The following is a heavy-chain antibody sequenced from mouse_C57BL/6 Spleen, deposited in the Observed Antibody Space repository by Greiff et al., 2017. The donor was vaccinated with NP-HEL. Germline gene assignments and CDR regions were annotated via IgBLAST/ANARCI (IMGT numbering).Heavy chain of an antibody. J-gene: IGHJ3*01. Sequence: QVQLQQSGPGLVQPSQSLSITCTVSGFSLTSYGVHWVRQSPGKGLEWLGVIWCGGSTDYNASFISRLSISKDNSKSQVFFKMNSLQADDTAIYYCARPIMVYDYDGFAYWGQGTLVTVSA. CDR2: IWCGGST. D-gene: IGHD2-4*01. V-gene: IGHV2-2*01. CDR3: ARPIMVYDYDGFAY. CDR1: GFSLTSYG.